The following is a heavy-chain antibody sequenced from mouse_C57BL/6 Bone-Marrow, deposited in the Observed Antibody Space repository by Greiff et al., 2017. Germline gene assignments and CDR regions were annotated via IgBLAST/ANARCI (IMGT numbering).Heavy chain of an antibody. D-gene: IGHD2-3*01. J-gene: IGHJ2*01. Sequence: EVKLMESGAELVKPGASVKLSCTASGFNIKDYYMHWVKQRTEPGLEWIGRIDPEDGETKYAPKFQGKATITADTSSNTAYLQLSSLTSADTAVYYCASRWLPLDYWGQGTTLTVSS. CDR1: GFNIKDYY. CDR3: ASRWLPLDY. CDR2: IDPEDGET. V-gene: IGHV14-2*01.